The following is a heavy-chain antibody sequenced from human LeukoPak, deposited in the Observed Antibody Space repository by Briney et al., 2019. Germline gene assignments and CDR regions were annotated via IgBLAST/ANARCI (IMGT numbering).Heavy chain of an antibody. J-gene: IGHJ4*02. V-gene: IGHV5-51*01. Sequence: GESLKTSCKGSGYTFTSNWIGWVRQMPGKGLEWMGIIYPGDSDTRYSPSFQGQVTISADKSISTTYLQWSSLKASDTAMYYCARQLQRGYSYSDYWGQGTLVTVSS. CDR1: GYTFTSNW. D-gene: IGHD5-18*01. CDR2: IYPGDSDT. CDR3: ARQLQRGYSYSDY.